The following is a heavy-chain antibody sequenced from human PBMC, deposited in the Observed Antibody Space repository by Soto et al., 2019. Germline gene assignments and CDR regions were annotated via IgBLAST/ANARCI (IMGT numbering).Heavy chain of an antibody. V-gene: IGHV4-34*01. J-gene: IGHJ4*02. CDR3: ARAPSSSWFNY. CDR1: GGSFSGYY. Sequence: PSETMYLTCAVYGGSFSGYYWSWIRQPPGKGLEWIGEINHSGSTNYNPSLKSRVTISVDTSKNQFSLKLSSVTAADTAVYYCARAPSSSWFNYWGQGTLVTVSS. CDR2: INHSGST. D-gene: IGHD6-13*01.